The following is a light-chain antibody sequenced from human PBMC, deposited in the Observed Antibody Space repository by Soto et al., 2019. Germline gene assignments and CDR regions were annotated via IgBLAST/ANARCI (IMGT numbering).Light chain of an antibody. CDR2: GAS. Sequence: DIVLTQSPGTLSLSPGERATLSCRASQSVSSSYLAWYQQKPGQAPRLLIFGASSRATGIPDRFSGSGSGTDFTLTISRLAPEDFAIYYCQQYGILPKTFGQGTRLEIK. CDR1: QSVSSSY. CDR3: QQYGILPKT. V-gene: IGKV3-20*01. J-gene: IGKJ5*01.